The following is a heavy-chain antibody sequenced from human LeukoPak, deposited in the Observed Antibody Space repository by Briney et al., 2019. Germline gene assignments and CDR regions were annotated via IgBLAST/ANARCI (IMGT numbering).Heavy chain of an antibody. CDR3: AKSPSYYYDSSGYHYFGY. Sequence: ASVKVSCKASGYTFTGYYMHWVRQPPAQGLEWMGWINPNSGGTNYAHKFQGRVTMTRDTSISTAYMELSRLRSDDTAVYYCAKSPSYYYDSSGYHYFGYWGQGTLVTVAS. CDR2: INPNSGGT. D-gene: IGHD3-22*01. J-gene: IGHJ4*02. CDR1: GYTFTGYY. V-gene: IGHV1-2*02.